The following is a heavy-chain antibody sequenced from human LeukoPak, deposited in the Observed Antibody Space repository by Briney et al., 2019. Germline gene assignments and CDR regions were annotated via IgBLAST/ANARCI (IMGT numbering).Heavy chain of an antibody. CDR3: ARQTSYYSGSGSYYPGYYFDY. J-gene: IGHJ4*02. CDR1: GGSISSGSYY. D-gene: IGHD3-10*01. V-gene: IGHV4-61*02. CDR2: IYTSGST. Sequence: SQTLSLTCTVSGGSISSGSYYWSWIRQPAGKGLEWIGRIYTSGSTNYNPSLKSRVTISVDTSKNQFSLKLSSVTAADTAVYYCARQTSYYSGSGSYYPGYYFDYWGQGTLVTVSS.